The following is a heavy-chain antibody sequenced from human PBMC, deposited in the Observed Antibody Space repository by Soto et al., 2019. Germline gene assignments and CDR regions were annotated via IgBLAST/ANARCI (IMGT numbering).Heavy chain of an antibody. CDR1: GFTFGSYG. J-gene: IGHJ6*02. Sequence: GGSLRLSCAASGFTFGSYGMHWVRQAPGKGLEWVAVIWYDGSNKYYADSVKGRFTISRDNSKNTLYLQMNSLRAEDTAVYYCARGMGSTSYVYYYYGMDVWGQGTTVTDSS. D-gene: IGHD2-2*01. CDR3: ARGMGSTSYVYYYYGMDV. V-gene: IGHV3-33*01. CDR2: IWYDGSNK.